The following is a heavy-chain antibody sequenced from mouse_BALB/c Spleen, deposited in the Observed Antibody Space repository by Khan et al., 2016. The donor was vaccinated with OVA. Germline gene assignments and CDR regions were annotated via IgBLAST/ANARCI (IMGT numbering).Heavy chain of an antibody. Sequence: EVQLQESGPGLVKPSQSLSLTCTVTGYSITSDYAWNWIRQFPGNKLEWMGYISYSGSTNYNPALKSRISITRDTSKNQFFLQLNSVTTEDTATYYCDRDGSRYNYAMDYWGQGTSVTVSS. D-gene: IGHD2-3*01. V-gene: IGHV3-2*02. J-gene: IGHJ4*01. CDR2: ISYSGST. CDR1: GYSITSDYA. CDR3: DRDGSRYNYAMDY.